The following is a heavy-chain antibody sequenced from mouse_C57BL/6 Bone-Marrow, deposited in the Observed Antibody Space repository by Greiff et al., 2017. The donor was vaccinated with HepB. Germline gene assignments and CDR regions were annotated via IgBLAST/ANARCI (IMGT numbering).Heavy chain of an antibody. CDR1: GYAFSSYW. D-gene: IGHD1-1*01. Sequence: VKLMESGAELVKPGASVKISCKASGYAFSSYWMNWVKQRPGKGLEWIGQIYPGDGDTNYNGTFKGKATLTADKSSSTAYMQLSSLTSEDSAVYFCARSPYYYGSSYPWYVDVWGTGTTVTVSS. CDR2: IYPGDGDT. V-gene: IGHV1-80*01. J-gene: IGHJ1*03. CDR3: ARSPYYYGSSYPWYVDV.